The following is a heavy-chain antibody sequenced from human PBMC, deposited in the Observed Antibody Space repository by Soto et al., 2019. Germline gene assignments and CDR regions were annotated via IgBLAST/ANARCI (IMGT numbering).Heavy chain of an antibody. CDR2: IIPIFGTA. CDR3: ARGYYYGSGSYPSYYYCYCGMDV. CDR1: GGTFSSYA. D-gene: IGHD3-10*01. J-gene: IGHJ6*02. V-gene: IGHV1-69*06. Sequence: SVKVSCKASGGTFSSYAISWVRQAPGQGLEWMGGIIPIFGTANYAQKFQGRVTITADKSTSTAYMELSSLRSEDTAVYYCARGYYYGSGSYPSYYYCYCGMDVWG.